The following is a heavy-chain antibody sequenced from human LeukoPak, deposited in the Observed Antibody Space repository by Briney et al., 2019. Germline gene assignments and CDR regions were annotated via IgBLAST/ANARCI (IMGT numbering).Heavy chain of an antibody. V-gene: IGHV4-30-4*08. D-gene: IGHD6-6*01. CDR2: IYYSGST. CDR3: ARGKAARSSGNWFDP. J-gene: IGHJ5*02. CDR1: GGSISSGDYY. Sequence: PSQTLSLTCTVSGGSISSGDYYWSWIRQPPGKGLEWIGYIYYSGSTYYNPSLKSRVTISVDTSKNQFSLKLSSVTAADMAVYYCARGKAARSSGNWFDPWGQGTLVTVSS.